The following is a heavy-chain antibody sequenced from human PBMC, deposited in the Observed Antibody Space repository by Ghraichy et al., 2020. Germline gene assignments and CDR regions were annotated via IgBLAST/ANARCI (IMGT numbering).Heavy chain of an antibody. CDR2: IYHSGST. CDR1: GGSISSSNW. CDR3: ARGGVGSPLDY. D-gene: IGHD6-13*01. V-gene: IGHV4-4*02. J-gene: IGHJ4*02. Sequence: SETLSLTCAVSGGSISSSNWWSWVRQPPGKGLEWIGEIYHSGSTNYNPSLKSRVTISLDKSQKQFSLRLSSVSAADTAVYYCARGGVGSPLDYWGQGTLVTVSS.